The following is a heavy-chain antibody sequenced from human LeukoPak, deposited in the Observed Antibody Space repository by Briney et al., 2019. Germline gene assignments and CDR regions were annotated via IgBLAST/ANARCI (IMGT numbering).Heavy chain of an antibody. CDR3: ARSEWFGGLVYYFDY. J-gene: IGHJ4*02. V-gene: IGHV4-61*01. CDR2: IYYSGST. Sequence: PSETLSLTCTVSGGSVSSGSYYWSWIRQPPGKGLEWIGYIYYSGSTNYNPSLKSRVTISVDTSKNQFSLKLSSVTAADTAVYYCARSEWFGGLVYYFDYWGQGTLVTVSS. D-gene: IGHD3-10*01. CDR1: GGSVSSGSYY.